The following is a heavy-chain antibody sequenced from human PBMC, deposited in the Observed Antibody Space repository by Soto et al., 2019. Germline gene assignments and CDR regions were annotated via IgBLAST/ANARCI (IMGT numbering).Heavy chain of an antibody. J-gene: IGHJ4*02. CDR2: ISRDGSVK. D-gene: IGHD2-21*01. V-gene: IGHV3-30*03. CDR1: GFTFSTSG. Sequence: QVQLVESGGGVVQPGTSLRLSCVASGFTFSTSGMHWVRQAPGKGLEWVAVISRDGSVKYYADSVKGRFTDSRDTSKNTLYLQMISLRAEDTAVYYCAGEIASGYWGQRTLVTVSS. CDR3: AGEIASGY.